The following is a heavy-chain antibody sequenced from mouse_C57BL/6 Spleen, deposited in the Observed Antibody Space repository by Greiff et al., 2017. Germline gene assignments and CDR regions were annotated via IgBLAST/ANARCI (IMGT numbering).Heavy chain of an antibody. CDR3: AIMIYYDYPGFAY. J-gene: IGHJ3*01. V-gene: IGHV1-74*01. Sequence: QVQLQQPGAELVKPGASVKVSCKASGYTFTSYWMHWVKQRPGQGLEWIGRIHPSDSDTNYNQKFKGKATLTVDKSSSTAYLQLSSLTSEDSAVYYCAIMIYYDYPGFAYWGQGTLVTVSA. D-gene: IGHD2-4*01. CDR1: GYTFTSYW. CDR2: IHPSDSDT.